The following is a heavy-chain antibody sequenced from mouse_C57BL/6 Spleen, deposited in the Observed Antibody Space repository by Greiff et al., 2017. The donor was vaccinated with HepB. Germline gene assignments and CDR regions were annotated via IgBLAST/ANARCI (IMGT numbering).Heavy chain of an antibody. V-gene: IGHV1-64*01. CDR2: IHPNSGST. CDR3: ARIYYGNYYAMDY. D-gene: IGHD2-1*01. Sequence: VQLQQSGAELVKPGASVKLSCKASGYTFTSYWMHWVKQRPGQGLEWIGMIHPNSGSTNYNEKFKSKATLTVDKSSSTAYMQLSSLTSGDSAVYDCARIYYGNYYAMDYWGQGTSVTVSS. J-gene: IGHJ4*01. CDR1: GYTFTSYW.